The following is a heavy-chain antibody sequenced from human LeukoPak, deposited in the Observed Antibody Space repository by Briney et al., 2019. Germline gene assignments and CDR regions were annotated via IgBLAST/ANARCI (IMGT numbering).Heavy chain of an antibody. V-gene: IGHV3-23*01. CDR1: GFTFSSYA. J-gene: IGHJ4*02. CDR2: ISSSGGST. D-gene: IGHD3-9*01. Sequence: GGSLRLSSSASGFTFSSYAMKWVRPAAGKGLEWVASISSSGGSTYSADSVKVRFTISRDNSKNTLNLQMNSLRAEDTAVYYCAADYDILTGDYLFDYWGQGTLVTVSS. CDR3: AADYDILTGDYLFDY.